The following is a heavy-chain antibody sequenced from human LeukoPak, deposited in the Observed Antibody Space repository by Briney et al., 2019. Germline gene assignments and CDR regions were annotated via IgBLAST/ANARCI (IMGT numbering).Heavy chain of an antibody. Sequence: SETLSLTCTVSGDSISNYYWNWIRQPPGKGLEWIGYIYYSGSTNYKPSLESRVTISLDTSKNQFSLKLTSVTAADTAVYYCARLGNSGWFDFWGQGTLVTVSS. J-gene: IGHJ5*01. D-gene: IGHD6-19*01. CDR2: IYYSGST. CDR3: ARLGNSGWFDF. V-gene: IGHV4-59*08. CDR1: GDSISNYY.